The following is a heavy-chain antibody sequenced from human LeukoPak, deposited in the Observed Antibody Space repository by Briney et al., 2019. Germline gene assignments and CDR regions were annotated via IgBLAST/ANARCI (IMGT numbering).Heavy chain of an antibody. CDR3: VRPRGYNYGALDY. J-gene: IGHJ4*02. V-gene: IGHV5-51*01. CDR2: IYPGDSDT. CDR1: GYSFTTYW. D-gene: IGHD5-18*01. Sequence: GEPLKISCKSSGYSFTTYWIAWVRQMPGKGLEWMVTIYPGDSDTRYSPSFRGQVTISADRSISTVYLQWSSLKASDTAVYYCVRPRGYNYGALDYWGQGTLVTVSS.